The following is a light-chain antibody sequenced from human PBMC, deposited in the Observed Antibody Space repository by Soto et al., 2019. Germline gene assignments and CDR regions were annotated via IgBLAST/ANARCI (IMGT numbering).Light chain of an antibody. V-gene: IGKV3-20*01. J-gene: IGKJ2*01. Sequence: EIVLTQSPGTVSLSPGERATLSCRASQSVSSRNLAWYRQKPVQAPSLLIFGASNRAAGIPDPFSGSGSGTDFTLTISSLEPEDCSVYYCLRYGDSPPAYTFGQGTKLEIK. CDR1: QSVSSRN. CDR3: LRYGDSPPAYT. CDR2: GAS.